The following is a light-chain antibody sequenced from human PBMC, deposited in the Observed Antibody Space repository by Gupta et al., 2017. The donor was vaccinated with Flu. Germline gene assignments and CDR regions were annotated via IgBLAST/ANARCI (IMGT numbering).Light chain of an antibody. CDR2: KAS. Sequence: DIQMTQSPSTLSASVGDRVIITCRASQSISNWLAWYQQKPGKAPKLLIYKASSLENEVPSRFSGSGSGTEFTLTISSLQPDDFATFYCQQYKSYPYTFGQGAKLEIK. CDR1: QSISNW. CDR3: QQYKSYPYT. V-gene: IGKV1-5*03. J-gene: IGKJ2*01.